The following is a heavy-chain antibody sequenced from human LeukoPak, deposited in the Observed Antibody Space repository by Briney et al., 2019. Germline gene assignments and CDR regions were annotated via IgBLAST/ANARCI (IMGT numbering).Heavy chain of an antibody. Sequence: PGGSLRLSCAASGFTFDDYAMHWVRQAPGKGLEWVSGISWNSGSIGYADSVKGRFTISIDNAKNSLYLQMNSLRAEDTALYYCAKVLNVLRYFGPMDVWGQGTTVTVSS. J-gene: IGHJ6*02. D-gene: IGHD3-9*01. CDR2: ISWNSGSI. CDR1: GFTFDDYA. V-gene: IGHV3-9*01. CDR3: AKVLNVLRYFGPMDV.